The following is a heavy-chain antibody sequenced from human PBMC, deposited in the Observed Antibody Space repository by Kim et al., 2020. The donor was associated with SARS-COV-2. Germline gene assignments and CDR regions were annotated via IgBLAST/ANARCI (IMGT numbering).Heavy chain of an antibody. D-gene: IGHD3-9*01. Sequence: SETLSLTCAVSGGSISSGGYSWSWIRQPPGKGLEWIGYIYHSGSTYYNPSLKSRVTISVDRSKNQFSLKLSSVTAADTAVYYCARSKYYDILNPPDYYYYYMVVWGKGTTITASS. CDR1: GGSISSGGYS. CDR3: ARSKYYDILNPPDYYYYYMVV. V-gene: IGHV4-30-2*01. CDR2: IYHSGST. J-gene: IGHJ6*03.